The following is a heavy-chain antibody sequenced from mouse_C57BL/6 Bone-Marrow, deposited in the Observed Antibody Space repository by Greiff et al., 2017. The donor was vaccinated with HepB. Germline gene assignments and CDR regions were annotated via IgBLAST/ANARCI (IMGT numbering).Heavy chain of an antibody. CDR1: GYAFSSSW. CDR3: ARRGYYGSRPTWYFDV. Sequence: QVQLKQSGPELVKPGASVKISCKASGYAFSSSWMNWVKQRPGKGLEWIGRIYPGDGDTNYNGKFKGKATLTADKSSSTAYMQLSSLTSEDSAVYFCARRGYYGSRPTWYFDVWGTGTTVTVSS. D-gene: IGHD1-1*01. J-gene: IGHJ1*03. V-gene: IGHV1-82*01. CDR2: IYPGDGDT.